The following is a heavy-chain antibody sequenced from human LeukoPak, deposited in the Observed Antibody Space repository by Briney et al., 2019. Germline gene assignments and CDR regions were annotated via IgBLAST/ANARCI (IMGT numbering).Heavy chain of an antibody. J-gene: IGHJ4*02. CDR1: GGSLSTYY. CDR2: ITYSGST. CDR3: ARGDDYYDSPN. Sequence: PSETLSLTCAVSGGSLSTYYWSWIRQPPGKGLEWIGFITYSGSTNYNPSLKSRVTISVDTSKNQFSLKLSSVTAADTAVYYCARGDDYYDSPNWGQGTLVTVSS. V-gene: IGHV4-59*12. D-gene: IGHD3-22*01.